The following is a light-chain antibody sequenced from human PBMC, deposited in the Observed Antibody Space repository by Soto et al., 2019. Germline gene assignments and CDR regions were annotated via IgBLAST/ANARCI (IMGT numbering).Light chain of an antibody. CDR3: SSSAGNNNHV. CDR2: EVT. CDR1: SSDVAGYNS. V-gene: IGLV2-8*01. Sequence: QSVLTQPPSASGSPGQSVTISCTGTSSDVAGYNSVSWFQQHPGKPPKLVIYEVTKRPSGVPDRFSGSKSGNRASLTVSGLQAEDEADYYCSSSAGNNNHVFGSRTKLTVL. J-gene: IGLJ1*01.